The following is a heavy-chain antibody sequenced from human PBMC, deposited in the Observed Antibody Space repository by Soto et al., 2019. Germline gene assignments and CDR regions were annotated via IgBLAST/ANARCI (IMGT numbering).Heavy chain of an antibody. CDR1: GGSISDDTYY. CDR3: ARDSSSGWYYFDY. J-gene: IGHJ4*02. Sequence: SETLSLTCTVSGGSISDDTYYWGWIRQPPGKGLEWIGSIYYSGTSSYNPSLKSRVTMSVGTSKKQLSLRLSSVTAADTAVYFCARDSSSGWYYFDYWGQGSLVT. V-gene: IGHV4-39*02. D-gene: IGHD6-19*01. CDR2: IYYSGTS.